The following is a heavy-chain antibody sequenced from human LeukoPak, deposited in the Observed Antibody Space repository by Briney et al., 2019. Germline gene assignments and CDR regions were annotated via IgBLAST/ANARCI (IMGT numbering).Heavy chain of an antibody. CDR1: AYSITSGYY. Sequence: SETLSLTCTVSAYSITSGYYWGWIRQPPGKGLEWIGVIYHSGSTYYNPSLKSRVTMSVDTSKNQFSLKLSSVTAADAAVYYCASHDYDRDAFDIWGQGTMVTVSS. D-gene: IGHD3-9*01. V-gene: IGHV4-38-2*02. J-gene: IGHJ3*02. CDR3: ASHDYDRDAFDI. CDR2: IYHSGST.